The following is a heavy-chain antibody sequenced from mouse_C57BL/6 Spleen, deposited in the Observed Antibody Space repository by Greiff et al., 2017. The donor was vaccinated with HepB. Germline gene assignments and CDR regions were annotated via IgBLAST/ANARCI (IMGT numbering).Heavy chain of an antibody. D-gene: IGHD1-1*01. CDR3: ARGGYYGSSCYAMDY. V-gene: IGHV5-17*01. CDR2: ISSGSSTI. J-gene: IGHJ4*01. CDR1: GFTFSDYG. Sequence: EVKLVESGGGLVKPGGSLKLSCAASGFTFSDYGMHWVRQAPEKGLEWVAYISSGSSTIYYADTVKGRFTISRDNAKNTLFLQMTSLRSEDTAMYYCARGGYYGSSCYAMDYWGQGTSVTVSS.